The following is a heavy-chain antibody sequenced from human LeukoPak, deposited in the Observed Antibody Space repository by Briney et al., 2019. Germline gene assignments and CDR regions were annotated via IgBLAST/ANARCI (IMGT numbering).Heavy chain of an antibody. CDR2: IWYDGSNK. CDR1: GFTFSSYG. CDR3: ARGSHYYDSSGHPPDY. J-gene: IGHJ4*02. V-gene: IGHV3-33*01. Sequence: PGRSLRLSCAASGFTFSSYGMHWVRQAPGKGLEWVAVIWYDGSNKYYADSVKGRFTISRDNSKNTLYLQMNSLRAEDTAVYYCARGSHYYDSSGHPPDYWGQGTLVTVSS. D-gene: IGHD3-22*01.